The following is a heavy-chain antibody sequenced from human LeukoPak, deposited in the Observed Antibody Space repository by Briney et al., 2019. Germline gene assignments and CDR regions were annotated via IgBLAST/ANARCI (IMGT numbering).Heavy chain of an antibody. CDR2: INPNSGDT. V-gene: IGHV1-2*02. Sequence: ASVKVSCKASGYTFTDYYLHWVRQAPGQGLEWMGWINPNSGDTNYAQRFQGRVTMTRDTSISTAYMELSRLRSDDTAVYYCARPPSVEYYWGQGTLVTVSS. J-gene: IGHJ4*02. CDR1: GYTFTDYY. CDR3: ARPPSVEYY. D-gene: IGHD5/OR15-5a*01.